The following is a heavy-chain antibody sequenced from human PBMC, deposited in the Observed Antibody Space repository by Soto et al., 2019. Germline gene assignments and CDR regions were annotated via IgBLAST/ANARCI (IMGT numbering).Heavy chain of an antibody. Sequence: SQTLSLTCAISGDRVSSNSAAWNWIRQSPSRGLEWLGRTYYRSKWYNDYAVSVKSRITINPDTSKNQFSLQLNSVTPEDTAVYYCARDLADYYDDSNTPYNAFDIWGQGTMVTVSS. D-gene: IGHD3-22*01. CDR3: ARDLADYYDDSNTPYNAFDI. CDR2: TYYRSKWYN. V-gene: IGHV6-1*01. CDR1: GDRVSSNSAA. J-gene: IGHJ3*02.